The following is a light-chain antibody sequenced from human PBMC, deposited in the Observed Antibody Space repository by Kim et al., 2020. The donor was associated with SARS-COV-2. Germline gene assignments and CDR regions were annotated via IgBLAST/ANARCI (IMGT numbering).Light chain of an antibody. J-gene: IGKJ4*01. V-gene: IGKV3-20*01. Sequence: PAARASLSCSASQSDTRGHLAGYQQKPGQAPRLLLNAAASRVTSSPDRISGSGSGTDCTLPNTRREPEDFAVDYCQRYGNESSLTFGGGTKVDIK. CDR1: QSDTRGH. CDR3: QRYGNESSLT. CDR2: AAA.